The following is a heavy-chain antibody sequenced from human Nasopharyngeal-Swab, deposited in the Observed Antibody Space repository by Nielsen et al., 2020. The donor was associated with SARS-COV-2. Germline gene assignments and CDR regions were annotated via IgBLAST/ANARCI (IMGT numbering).Heavy chain of an antibody. Sequence: GESLKISCAASGFTFSSYSMNWVRQAPGKGLEWVSSISSSGSYIYYADSVKGRFTISRDNAKNSLYLQMNSLRAEDTAVYYCARGRGGGYDPWGYYYYDMDVWGHGTTVTVSS. CDR2: ISSSGSYI. J-gene: IGHJ6*02. V-gene: IGHV3-21*01. D-gene: IGHD5-12*01. CDR3: ARGRGGGYDPWGYYYYDMDV. CDR1: GFTFSSYS.